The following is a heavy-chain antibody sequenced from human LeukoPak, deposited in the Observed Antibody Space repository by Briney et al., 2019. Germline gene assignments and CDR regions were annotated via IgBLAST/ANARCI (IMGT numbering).Heavy chain of an antibody. CDR3: VANTVTTAQLQAT. CDR2: ISSSSSSI. Sequence: GGPLTHSRVGTLFTLRKFDVHWVRQAPGKGVEGVSYISSSSSSIYYADCVKGRFTISRDNAKNSLYLQMNSLRAEDTAVYYCVANTVTTAQLQATWGQGTLVTVSS. J-gene: IGHJ5*02. V-gene: IGHV3-48*01. D-gene: IGHD4-17*01. CDR1: LFTLRKFD.